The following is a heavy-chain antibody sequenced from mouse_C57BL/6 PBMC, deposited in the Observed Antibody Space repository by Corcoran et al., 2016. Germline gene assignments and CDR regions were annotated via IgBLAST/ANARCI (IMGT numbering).Heavy chain of an antibody. J-gene: IGHJ1*03. V-gene: IGHV9-3*01. CDR1: GYTFTPYG. D-gene: IGHD2-5*01. Sequence: QIQLVQSGPELRKPGDTVKISCKASGYTFTPYGMSLVKKAPGKGLKWMGWINTYSGVPTYADDFKGRFAFSLETSASTAYLQINNLKNEDTATYFCARDSNYWYCDVWGTGTTVTVSS. CDR2: INTYSGVP. CDR3: ARDSNYWYCDV.